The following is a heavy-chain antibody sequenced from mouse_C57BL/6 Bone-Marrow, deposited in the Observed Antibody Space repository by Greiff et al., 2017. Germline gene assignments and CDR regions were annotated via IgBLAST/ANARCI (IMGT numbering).Heavy chain of an antibody. CDR2: INPSSGNT. CDR3: ARYGHSVDY. Sequence: QVQLKESGAELARPGASVKLSCKASGYTFTSYGISWVKQRTGQGLEWIGEINPSSGNTYYNEKFKGKATLTADKSSSTASMELRSLTSEDSAVYFCARYGHSVDYWCQGTTLAVSS. CDR1: GYTFTSYG. J-gene: IGHJ2*01. V-gene: IGHV1-81*01. D-gene: IGHD1-1*01.